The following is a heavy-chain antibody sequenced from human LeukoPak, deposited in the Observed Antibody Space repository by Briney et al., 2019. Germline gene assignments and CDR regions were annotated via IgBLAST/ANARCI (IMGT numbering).Heavy chain of an antibody. Sequence: AGGSLRLSCAASGFTFSDYYMSWIRQAPGKGLEWVSYISGTSNTIYYADSVKGRFTVSRDNAKNSLYLQMDNLTVEDTAVYYCARGGAEYCTSTKCHPVYGMGVWGQGTTVTVSS. CDR1: GFTFSDYY. J-gene: IGHJ6*02. CDR3: ARGGAEYCTSTKCHPVYGMGV. V-gene: IGHV3-11*04. CDR2: ISGTSNTI. D-gene: IGHD2-2*01.